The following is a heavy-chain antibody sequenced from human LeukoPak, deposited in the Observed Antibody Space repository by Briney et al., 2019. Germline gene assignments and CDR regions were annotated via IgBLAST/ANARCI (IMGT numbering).Heavy chain of an antibody. CDR3: AKSGGLLVYYFDS. CDR2: IRYDGSNK. D-gene: IGHD2-21*01. J-gene: IGHJ4*02. V-gene: IGHV3-30*02. CDR1: GFTFSSYG. Sequence: GGSLRLACAASGFTFSSYGMHWVRQAPGKGLEWVAFIRYDGSNKYYADSVKGRFTISRDNSKNTLYLQMNSLRAEDTAVYYCAKSGGLLVYYFDSSGQGTLVTVSS.